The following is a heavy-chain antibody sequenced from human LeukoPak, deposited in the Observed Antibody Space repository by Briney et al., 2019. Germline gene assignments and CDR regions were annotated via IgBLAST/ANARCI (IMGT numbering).Heavy chain of an antibody. J-gene: IGHJ6*03. CDR2: IVVGSGNT. Sequence: SVKVSCKASGFTFTSSAMQWVRQARGQRLEWIGWIVVGSGNTNYAQKFQERVTITRDMSTSTAYMELSSLRSEDTAVYYCAAEVSRYSSGWYYYYYMDVWGKGTTVTVSS. CDR1: GFTFTSSA. CDR3: AAEVSRYSSGWYYYYYMDV. D-gene: IGHD6-19*01. V-gene: IGHV1-58*02.